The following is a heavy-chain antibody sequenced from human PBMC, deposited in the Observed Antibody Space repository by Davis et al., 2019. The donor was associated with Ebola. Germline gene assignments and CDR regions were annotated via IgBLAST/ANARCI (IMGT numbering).Heavy chain of an antibody. CDR3: ARPKYSSSLYDAFDI. J-gene: IGHJ3*02. V-gene: IGHV5-51*01. D-gene: IGHD6-13*01. CDR2: VDRRDSDA. CDR1: GSNFTTNW. Sequence: GESLKISCKGSGSNFTTNWIGWVRQMPGKGLEWMGIVDRRDSDARYSPSFQGQVTISADMSITTAYLQWSSLKASDTAIYYCARPKYSSSLYDAFDIWGQGTQVIVSS.